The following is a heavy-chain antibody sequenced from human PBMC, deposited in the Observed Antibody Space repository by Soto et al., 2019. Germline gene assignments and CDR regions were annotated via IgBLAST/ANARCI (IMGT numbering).Heavy chain of an antibody. J-gene: IGHJ4*02. CDR2: IFYSGSA. V-gene: IGHV4-39*01. D-gene: IGHD3-10*01. CDR3: ARRLLVRGIIPNYFDS. CDR1: GGSINNSSFY. Sequence: QLQLQESGPGLVKPSETLSLTCTVSGGSINNSSFYWGWVRQPPGKRLEWIGSIFYSGSAYYNPSRTSRLPISIDTSKHNSSLNLSSVTAAYPAVYFCARRLLVRGIIPNYFDSWCQGTLVTVSS.